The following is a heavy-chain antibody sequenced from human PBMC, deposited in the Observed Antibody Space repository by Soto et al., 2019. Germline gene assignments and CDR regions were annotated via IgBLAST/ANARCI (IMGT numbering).Heavy chain of an antibody. J-gene: IGHJ5*02. CDR1: GLTFSDYD. CDR2: ISTSGNIK. V-gene: IGHV3-11*01. CDR3: SRNGGTFDP. Sequence: QVQLMESGGGLVKPGGSLRLSCAASGLTFSDYDMTWIRQAAGKGLEWVSYISTSGNIKYYAESVEGRFTISRDNAKNSLYLLMNSLRADDTAVYFCSRNGGTFDPWGQGTLGTVSS. D-gene: IGHD3-16*01.